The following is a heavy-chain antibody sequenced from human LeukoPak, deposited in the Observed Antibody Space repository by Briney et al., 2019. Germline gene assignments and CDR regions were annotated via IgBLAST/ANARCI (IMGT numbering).Heavy chain of an antibody. CDR3: ARATSYGRFDY. CDR1: GFTFSSYS. CDR2: ISSTSSI. J-gene: IGHJ4*02. D-gene: IGHD3-10*01. Sequence: GGSLRLSCAASGFTFSSYSMNWVRQAPGKGLEWVSYISSTSSIYYADSVKGRSTVSRDNAKNSLYLQMNSLRAEDTALYYCARATSYGRFDYWGQGTLVTVSS. V-gene: IGHV3-48*01.